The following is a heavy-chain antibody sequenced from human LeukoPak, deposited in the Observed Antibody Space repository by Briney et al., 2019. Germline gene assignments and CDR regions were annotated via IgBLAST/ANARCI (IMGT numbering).Heavy chain of an antibody. J-gene: IGHJ5*02. CDR3: ARESFSGSGGLNWFAP. D-gene: IGHD3-10*01. CDR1: GYTFTGYY. CDR2: LNPDTGST. Sequence: ASVKVSCKASGYTFTGYYIHWVRQAPGQGLEWMGGLNPDTGSTNYAQKFQARAIMTRDTSINTAYMELRRLRYDDTAMYFCARESFSGSGGLNWFAPWGQGTLVTVSA. V-gene: IGHV1-2*02.